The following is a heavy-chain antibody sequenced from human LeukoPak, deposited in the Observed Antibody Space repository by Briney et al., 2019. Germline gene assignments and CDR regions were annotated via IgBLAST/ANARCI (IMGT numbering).Heavy chain of an antibody. V-gene: IGHV3-30*04. CDR3: AKLYPY. D-gene: IGHD2/OR15-2a*01. CDR1: GFTFSSYA. CDR2: ISYDGSNK. Sequence: PGGSLRLSCAASGFTFSSYAMHWVRQAPGKGLEWVAVISYDGSNKYYADSVKGRFTISRDSSKNTLYLQMNSLRAEDTAVYYCAKLYPYWGQGTLVTVSS. J-gene: IGHJ4*02.